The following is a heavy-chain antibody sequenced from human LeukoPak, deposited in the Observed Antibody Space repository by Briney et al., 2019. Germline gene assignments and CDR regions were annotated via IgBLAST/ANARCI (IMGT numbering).Heavy chain of an antibody. D-gene: IGHD3-10*01. CDR1: GFTFSTYA. CDR2: ISGSAGST. CDR3: ARELMVRGTRDYYYGMDV. J-gene: IGHJ6*02. V-gene: IGHV3-23*01. Sequence: PGGSLRLSCGASGFTFSTYAMYWVRQAPGKGLEWVSSISGSAGSTYYADSVKARFTISRENSKHTLYLQMNSLRAEDTAVYYCARELMVRGTRDYYYGMDVWGQGTTVTVSS.